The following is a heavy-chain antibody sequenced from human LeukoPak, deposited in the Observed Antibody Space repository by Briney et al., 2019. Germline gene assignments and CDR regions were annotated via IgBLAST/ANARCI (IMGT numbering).Heavy chain of an antibody. V-gene: IGHV1-2*02. D-gene: IGHD2-21*02. CDR2: INPKSGGT. CDR1: RYTLTDYY. CDR3: AKDSQLLQFVGYYYYG. Sequence: VASVKVSCMASRYTLTDYYMHCVRQAPGQGREWMGWINPKSGGTNYAQKFQGRVTMTRDTSISTAYMELSRLRSDDTAVYYGAKDSQLLQFVGYYYYG. J-gene: IGHJ6*01.